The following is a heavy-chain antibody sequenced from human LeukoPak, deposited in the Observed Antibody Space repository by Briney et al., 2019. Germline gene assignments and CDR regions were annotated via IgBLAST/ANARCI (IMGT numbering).Heavy chain of an antibody. D-gene: IGHD5-12*01. J-gene: IGHJ4*02. V-gene: IGHV3-7*03. Sequence: GGSLRLSCAASGFTFSSYWMTWVRQSPGKGPEWVANIKQDGSERYTVDSVKGRFTISRDNAKNSLYLQMNSLRAEDTAFYYCAINGGGDSGYGNFDYWGQGTLVTVSS. CDR2: IKQDGSER. CDR1: GFTFSSYW. CDR3: AINGGGDSGYGNFDY.